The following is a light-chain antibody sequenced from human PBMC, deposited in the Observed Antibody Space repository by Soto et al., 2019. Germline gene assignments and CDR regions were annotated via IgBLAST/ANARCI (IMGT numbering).Light chain of an antibody. J-gene: IGKJ2*01. Sequence: LTQSPGTLSLSPGERATLSCXXXQSVSSSYLAWYHQNTGQAPTILIYGASSRATGIPDRFSGSGSGTDFTLTISRLEPEDFAVYYCQQYGSSQYTFGQGTKLEIK. V-gene: IGKV3-20*01. CDR1: QSVSSSY. CDR3: QQYGSSQYT. CDR2: GAS.